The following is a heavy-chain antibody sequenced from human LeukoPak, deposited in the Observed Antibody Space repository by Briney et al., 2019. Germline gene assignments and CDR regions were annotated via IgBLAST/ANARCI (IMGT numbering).Heavy chain of an antibody. D-gene: IGHD3-10*01. CDR1: GYTFTSYD. J-gene: IGHJ5*02. Sequence: ASVKVSCKASGYTFTSYDINWVRQATGQGLEWMGWMNPNSGNTGYAQKFQGRVTMTRNTSISTAYMELSSLRSEDTAVYYCARGRYGSGSYYNPNYNWFDPWGRGTLVTVSS. CDR3: ARGRYGSGSYYNPNYNWFDP. V-gene: IGHV1-8*01. CDR2: MNPNSGNT.